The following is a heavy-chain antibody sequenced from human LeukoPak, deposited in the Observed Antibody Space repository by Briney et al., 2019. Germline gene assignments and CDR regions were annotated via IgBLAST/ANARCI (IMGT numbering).Heavy chain of an antibody. D-gene: IGHD2-21*02. V-gene: IGHV4-34*01. CDR2: INHSGST. J-gene: IGHJ4*02. Sequence: PSETLSLTCAVYGGSFSGYYWSWIRQPPGKGLEWIGEINHSGSTNYNPSLKSRVTISVDTSKNQFSLKLSSVTAADTAVYYCARGVVVTAEFDYWGQGTLVTVSS. CDR3: ARGVVVTAEFDY. CDR1: GGSFSGYY.